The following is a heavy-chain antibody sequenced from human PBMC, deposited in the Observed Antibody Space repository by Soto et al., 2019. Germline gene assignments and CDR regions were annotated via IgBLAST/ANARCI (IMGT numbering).Heavy chain of an antibody. J-gene: IGHJ6*02. V-gene: IGHV3-30-3*01. CDR2: ISYDGSNK. Sequence: GGSLRLSCAASGFTFSSYAMHWVRQAPGKGLEWVAVISYDGSNKYYADSVKGRFTISRDNSKNTLYLQMNSLRAEDTAVYYCARDSSDYYGMDVWGQGTTVTVSS. CDR1: GFTFSSYA. CDR3: ARDSSDYYGMDV.